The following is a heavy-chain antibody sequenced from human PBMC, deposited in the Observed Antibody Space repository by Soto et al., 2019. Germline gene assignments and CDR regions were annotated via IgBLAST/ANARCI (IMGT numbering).Heavy chain of an antibody. CDR1: GFTFSSYG. CDR2: ISYDGSNK. V-gene: IGHV3-30*18. D-gene: IGHD6-13*01. J-gene: IGHJ6*03. Sequence: GGSLRLSCAASGFTFSSYGMHWVRQAPGKGLEWVAVISYDGSNKYYADSVKGRFTISRDNSKNTLYLQMNSLRAEDTAVYYCAKDGSIAAAGDYYYYYMDVWGKGTTVTVSS. CDR3: AKDGSIAAAGDYYYYYMDV.